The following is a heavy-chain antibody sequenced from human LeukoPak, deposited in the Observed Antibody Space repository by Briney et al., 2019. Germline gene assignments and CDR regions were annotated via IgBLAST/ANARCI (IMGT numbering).Heavy chain of an antibody. Sequence: GGSLTLSCAASGFTFSSYEMNWVRQAPGKGLEWVSYISSSGSTIYYADSVKGRFTISRDNAKNSLYLQMNSLRAEDTAVYYCAREAYDSSGYYSAADYWGQGTLVTVSS. J-gene: IGHJ4*02. V-gene: IGHV3-48*03. D-gene: IGHD3-22*01. CDR1: GFTFSSYE. CDR3: AREAYDSSGYYSAADY. CDR2: ISSSGSTI.